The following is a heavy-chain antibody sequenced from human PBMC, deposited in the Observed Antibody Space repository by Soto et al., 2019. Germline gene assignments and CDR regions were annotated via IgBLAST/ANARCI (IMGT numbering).Heavy chain of an antibody. J-gene: IGHJ3*02. CDR2: INSDGSST. Sequence: GGSLRLSCAASGFTFSSYWMHWVRQAPGKGLVWVSRINSDGSSTSYADSVKGRFTISRDNAKNTLYLQMNSLGAEDTAVYYCASHYDILTGYSAFDAFDIWGQGTMVTVSS. CDR1: GFTFSSYW. CDR3: ASHYDILTGYSAFDAFDI. V-gene: IGHV3-74*01. D-gene: IGHD3-9*01.